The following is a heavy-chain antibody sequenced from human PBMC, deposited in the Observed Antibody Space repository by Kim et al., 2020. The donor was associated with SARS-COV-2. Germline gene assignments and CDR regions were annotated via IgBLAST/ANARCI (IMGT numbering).Heavy chain of an antibody. J-gene: IGHJ4*02. Sequence: GGSLRLSCAASGFSFRSYWMSWVRQAPGKGLEWVANIRLDGSGKNYVDSVKGQFTISRDNAKNSLSLQMNSLRADGTAVCYCVSTNTFDYWGQSTRVTVSS. CDR2: IRLDGSGK. D-gene: IGHD1-1*01. V-gene: IGHV3-7*05. CDR1: GFSFRSYW. CDR3: VSTNTFDY.